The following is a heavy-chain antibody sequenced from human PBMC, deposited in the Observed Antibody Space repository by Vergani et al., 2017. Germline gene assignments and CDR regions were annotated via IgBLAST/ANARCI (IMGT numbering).Heavy chain of an antibody. V-gene: IGHV5-51*03. D-gene: IGHD6-19*01. CDR1: GYIFTNYW. CDR2: IYPGDSDS. CDR3: ARAAYSSGWYTAFDI. Sequence: EVQLVQSGAEVKKPGESLKISCKGSGYIFTNYWIGWVRQMPGKGLEWMGIIYPGDSDSRYSPSFQGQVTISVDKSISTAYLQWSSLKASDTAMYYCARAAYSSGWYTAFDIWGQGTMVTVSS. J-gene: IGHJ3*02.